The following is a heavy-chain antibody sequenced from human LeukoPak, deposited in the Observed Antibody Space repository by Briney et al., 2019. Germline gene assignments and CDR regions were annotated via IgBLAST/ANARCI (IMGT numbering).Heavy chain of an antibody. CDR1: GYTFTSYY. CDR2: INPSGGST. D-gene: IGHD3-22*01. J-gene: IGHJ4*02. V-gene: IGHV1-46*01. CDR3: ARDSAYYYDSSGAHYFDY. Sequence: ASVKVSCKASGYTFTSYYMHWVRQAPGQGLEWMGIINPSGGSTSYAQKFQGRVTMTRDTSTSTVYMELSSLRSEDTAVYYCARDSAYYYDSSGAHYFDYWGQGTLDTVSS.